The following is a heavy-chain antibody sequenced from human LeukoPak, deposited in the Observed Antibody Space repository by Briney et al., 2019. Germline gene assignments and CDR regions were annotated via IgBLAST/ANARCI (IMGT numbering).Heavy chain of an antibody. J-gene: IGHJ4*02. CDR3: ARAEGSGSGAYTLDY. Sequence: SETLSLTCTVSGGSTINYFRSWIRQPAGKGLEWIGHIYTSGTTHYNPSLKNRVTISLDTSKSQFSLQLNSVTAADMAVYYCARAEGSGSGAYTLDYWGQGILVTVSS. V-gene: IGHV4-4*07. D-gene: IGHD3-10*01. CDR2: IYTSGTT. CDR1: GGSTINYF.